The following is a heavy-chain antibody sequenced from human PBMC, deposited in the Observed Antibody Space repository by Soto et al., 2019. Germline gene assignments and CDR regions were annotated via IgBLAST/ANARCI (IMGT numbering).Heavy chain of an antibody. V-gene: IGHV3-48*01. CDR1: GFTFSSYS. CDR2: ISSSSSTI. J-gene: IGHJ2*01. CDR3: ARDGLNTMQWLVQAAHATWYFDL. Sequence: GGSLRLSCAASGFTFSSYSMNWVRQAPGKGLEWVSYISSSSSTIYYADSVKGRFTISRDNAKNSLYLQMNSLRAEDTAVYYCARDGLNTMQWLVQAAHATWYFDLWGRGTLVTVSS. D-gene: IGHD6-19*01.